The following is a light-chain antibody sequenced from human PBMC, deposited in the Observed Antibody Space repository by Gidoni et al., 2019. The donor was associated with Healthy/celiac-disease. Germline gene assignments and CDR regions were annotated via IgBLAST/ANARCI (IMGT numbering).Light chain of an antibody. CDR3: QQYYSTPWT. CDR2: WAS. J-gene: IGKJ1*01. V-gene: IGKV4-1*01. Sequence: DIVMTQSPDSLAVSLGERATINCKSSQSVLYSSNNKNYLAWYQQKPGQPPKLLIDWASTRESGVPDRFSGSGSGTDFTLTISSLQAEDVAVYYCQQYYSTPWTFGLGTKVEIK. CDR1: QSVLYSSNNKNY.